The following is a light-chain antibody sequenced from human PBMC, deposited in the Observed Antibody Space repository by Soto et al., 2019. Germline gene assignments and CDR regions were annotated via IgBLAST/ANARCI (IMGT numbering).Light chain of an antibody. CDR3: YSNVGVWTFI. CDR2: EVS. CDR1: SSDIGKYNL. J-gene: IGLJ2*01. V-gene: IGLV2-23*02. Sequence: QSALTQPASVSGSPGQSITICCTGSSSDIGKYNLVSWYQQQSGKAPKLILYEVSRRPSGVPTRFTGSKSGNTASLTISGLQPEDEADYYCYSNVGVWTFIFGGGTQLTVL.